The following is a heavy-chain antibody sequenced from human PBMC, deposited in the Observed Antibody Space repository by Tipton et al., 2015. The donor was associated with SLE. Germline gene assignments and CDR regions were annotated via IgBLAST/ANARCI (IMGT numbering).Heavy chain of an antibody. D-gene: IGHD6-13*01. CDR3: ARQPAAAGIYYGMDG. Sequence: TLSLTCSVSGGSISSSNWWSWVRQPPGKGLEWIGEIYHSGSTNYNPSLKSRVTISVDTSKNQFSLKLSSVTAADTAVYYCARQPAAAGIYYGMDGWGQGTTVTVSS. CDR1: GGSISSSNW. CDR2: IYHSGST. J-gene: IGHJ6*02. V-gene: IGHV4-4*02.